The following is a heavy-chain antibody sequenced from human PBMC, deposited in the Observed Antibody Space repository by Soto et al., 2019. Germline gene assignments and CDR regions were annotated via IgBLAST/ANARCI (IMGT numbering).Heavy chain of an antibody. D-gene: IGHD2-2*02. CDR2: INPNSGGT. CDR3: ARVHCSSTSCYMRLRFDP. Sequence: ASVKVSCKASGYTFTGYYMHWVRQAPGQGLEWMGWINPNSGGTNYAQKFQGRVTMTRDTSISTAYMELSRLRSDDTAVYYCARVHCSSTSCYMRLRFDPWGQGTLVTAPQ. J-gene: IGHJ5*02. V-gene: IGHV1-2*02. CDR1: GYTFTGYY.